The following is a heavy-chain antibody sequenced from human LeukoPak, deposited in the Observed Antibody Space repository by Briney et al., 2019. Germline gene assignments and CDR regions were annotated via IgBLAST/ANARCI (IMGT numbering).Heavy chain of an antibody. CDR3: AKEPRYSGYDWWGDRAY. CDR2: ISGSGGST. D-gene: IGHD5-12*01. CDR1: GFNFSSYA. J-gene: IGHJ4*02. Sequence: SGGSLRLSCAASGFNFSSYAMSWVRQAPGKGLEWVSAISGSGGSTYYADSVKGRFTISRDNSKNTLYLQMNSLRAEDTAVYYCAKEPRYSGYDWWGDRAYWGQGTLVTVSS. V-gene: IGHV3-23*01.